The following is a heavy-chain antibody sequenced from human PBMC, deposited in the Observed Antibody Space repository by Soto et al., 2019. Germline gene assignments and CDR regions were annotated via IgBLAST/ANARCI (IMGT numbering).Heavy chain of an antibody. CDR3: EKDTGYYDFWSGYSNWFDP. CDR2: ISGSGGST. D-gene: IGHD3-3*01. CDR1: GFTFSSYA. J-gene: IGHJ5*02. V-gene: IGHV3-23*01. Sequence: GGSLRLSCAASGFTFSSYAMSWVRQAPGKGLEWVSAISGSGGSTYYADSVKGRFTISGDNSKNTLYLQMNSLRAEDTAVYYCEKDTGYYDFWSGYSNWFDPWGQGTLVTVSS.